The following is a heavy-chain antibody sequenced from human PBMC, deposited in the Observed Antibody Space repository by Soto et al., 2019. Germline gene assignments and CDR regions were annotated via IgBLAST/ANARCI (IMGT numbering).Heavy chain of an antibody. D-gene: IGHD3-10*01. CDR1: GGSISSSNYY. Sequence: QLQLQESGPGLVKPSETLSLTCTVSGGSISSSNYYWGWIRQPPGKGLEWIGNIYYTGNTYYNTSLRSRVTIIVDTSKNHFSLKLSSVTAADTAVYYCARHVMIRGVLTKFDYWGQGILVTVSS. CDR3: ARHVMIRGVLTKFDY. J-gene: IGHJ4*02. CDR2: IYYTGNT. V-gene: IGHV4-39*01.